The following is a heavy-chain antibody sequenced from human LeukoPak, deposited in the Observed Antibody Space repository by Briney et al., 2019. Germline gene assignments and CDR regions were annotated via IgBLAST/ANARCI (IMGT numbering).Heavy chain of an antibody. CDR1: GFTVDDYA. CDR2: ISWNSGSI. V-gene: IGHV3-9*01. D-gene: IGHD3-22*01. J-gene: IGHJ4*02. CDR3: AKDIAHYFYDSSGYDY. Sequence: SLRLSCAASGFTVDDYAMHWVRQAPGKGLEWVSGISWNSGSIGYADSAKGRFTISRANATNSLYLQMNSLRAEDTALYYCAKDIAHYFYDSSGYDYWGQGTLVTVSS.